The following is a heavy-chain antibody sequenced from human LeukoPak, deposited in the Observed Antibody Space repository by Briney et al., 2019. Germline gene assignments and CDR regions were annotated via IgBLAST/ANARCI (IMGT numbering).Heavy chain of an antibody. V-gene: IGHV3-21*01. CDR3: ARDVSLDDAFDI. CDR1: GGSISSSSYY. J-gene: IGHJ3*02. CDR2: ISSSSSYI. D-gene: IGHD5/OR15-5a*01. Sequence: PSETLSLTCTVSGGSISSSSYYWGWVRQAPGKGLEWVSSISSSSSYIYYADSVKGRFTISRDNAKNSLYLQMNSLRAEDTAVYYCARDVSLDDAFDIWGQGTMVTVSS.